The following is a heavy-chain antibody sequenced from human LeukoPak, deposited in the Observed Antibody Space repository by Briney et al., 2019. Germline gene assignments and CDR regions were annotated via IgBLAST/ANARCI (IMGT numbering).Heavy chain of an antibody. CDR1: GYTFTGYY. CDR3: ARAGTQELRYFDWLFHSGYYFDY. Sequence: GASVKVSCKASGYTFTGYYMHWVRQAPGQGLEWMGWINPNSGGTNYAQKFQGRVTMTRDTSISTAYMELSRLRSDDTAVYYCARAGTQELRYFDWLFHSGYYFDYWGQGTLVTVSS. CDR2: INPNSGGT. V-gene: IGHV1-2*02. D-gene: IGHD3-9*01. J-gene: IGHJ4*02.